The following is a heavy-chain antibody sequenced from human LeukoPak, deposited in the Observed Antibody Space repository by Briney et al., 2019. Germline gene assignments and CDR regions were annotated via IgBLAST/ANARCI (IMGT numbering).Heavy chain of an antibody. J-gene: IGHJ4*02. V-gene: IGHV4-34*01. Sequence: SETLSLTCAVYGGSFSGYYWSWIRQPPGKGLEWIGEINHSGSTNYNPSLKSRVTISVDTSKNQFSLKLSSVTAADTAVYYCARGANDYGYYGHFDYWGQGTLVTVSS. CDR3: ARGANDYGYYGHFDY. CDR2: INHSGST. CDR1: GGSFSGYY. D-gene: IGHD4-17*01.